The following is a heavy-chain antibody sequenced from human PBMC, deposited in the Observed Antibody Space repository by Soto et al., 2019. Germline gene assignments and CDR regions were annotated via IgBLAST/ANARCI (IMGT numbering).Heavy chain of an antibody. Sequence: QVQLVESGGGVVQPGRSPRLSCAASGFTFSSYGMHWVRQAPGKGLEWVAVISYDGSNKYYADSVKGRFTISRDNSKNTLYLQMNSLRAEDTAVYYCAKDREGYYDSSGLLDYWGQGTLVTVSS. J-gene: IGHJ4*02. CDR3: AKDREGYYDSSGLLDY. CDR1: GFTFSSYG. D-gene: IGHD3-22*01. V-gene: IGHV3-30*18. CDR2: ISYDGSNK.